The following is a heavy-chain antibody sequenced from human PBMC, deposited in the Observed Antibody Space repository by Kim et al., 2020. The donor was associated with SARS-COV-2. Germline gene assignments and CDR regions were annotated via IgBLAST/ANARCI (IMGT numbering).Heavy chain of an antibody. V-gene: IGHV1-69*01. CDR3: ARDNKTRSDAFDI. J-gene: IGHJ3*02. Sequence: YAQKFQGRVTITADESTSTAYMELSSLRSEDTAVYYCARDNKTRSDAFDIWGQGTMVTVSS.